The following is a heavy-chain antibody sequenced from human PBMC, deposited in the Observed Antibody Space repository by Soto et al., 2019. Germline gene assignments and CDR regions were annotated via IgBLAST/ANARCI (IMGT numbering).Heavy chain of an antibody. V-gene: IGHV4-31*03. CDR3: AREAYSSSYYYYYGMDV. CDR1: GGSISSGGYY. D-gene: IGHD6-6*01. Sequence: SETLSLTCTVSGGSISSGGYYWSWIRQHPGKGLEWIGYIYYSGSTYYNPSLKSRVTISVDTSKNQFSLKLSSVTAADTAVYYCAREAYSSSYYYYYGMDVWGQGTTVTVSS. J-gene: IGHJ6*02. CDR2: IYYSGST.